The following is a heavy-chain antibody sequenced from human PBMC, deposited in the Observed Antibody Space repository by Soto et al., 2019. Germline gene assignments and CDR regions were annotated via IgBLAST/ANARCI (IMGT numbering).Heavy chain of an antibody. Sequence: EVQLVESGGGLVQPGGSLRLSCAASGFTFSSYDMHWVRQATGKGLEWVSAIGTAGDTYYPGSVKGRFTISRENAKNSLYLQMNSLRAGDTAVYYCARAGRAAAGTEAFDYWGQGTLVTVSS. D-gene: IGHD6-13*01. CDR2: IGTAGDT. CDR3: ARAGRAAAGTEAFDY. J-gene: IGHJ4*02. V-gene: IGHV3-13*04. CDR1: GFTFSSYD.